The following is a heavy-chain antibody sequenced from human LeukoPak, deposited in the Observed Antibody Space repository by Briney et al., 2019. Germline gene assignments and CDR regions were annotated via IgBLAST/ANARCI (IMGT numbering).Heavy chain of an antibody. CDR1: GDSISSNY. J-gene: IGHJ5*02. CDR2: MSTSGGT. V-gene: IGHV4-4*07. D-gene: IGHD2-8*02. Sequence: SETLSLTWTVSGDSISSNYWSWIRQPAGKGLEWIGRMSTSGGTNYNPSLTSRVTISVDKSKNHFSLNLNSVTAADTAVYYCARAPTGTHVDRWGQGTLVSVSS. CDR3: ARAPTGTHVDR.